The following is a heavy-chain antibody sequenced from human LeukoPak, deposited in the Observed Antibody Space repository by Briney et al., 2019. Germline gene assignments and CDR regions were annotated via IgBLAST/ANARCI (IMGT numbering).Heavy chain of an antibody. J-gene: IGHJ6*03. V-gene: IGHV4-4*07. CDR3: ARATRPITGTTDYYYMDV. Sequence: SETLSLTCTVSGGSISSYYWSWIRQPAGKGLEWIGRIYTSGSTNYNPSLKSRVTMSVDTSKNQFSLKLSSVTAADTAVYYCARATRPITGTTDYYYMDVWGKGTTVTVSS. D-gene: IGHD1-7*01. CDR1: GGSISSYY. CDR2: IYTSGST.